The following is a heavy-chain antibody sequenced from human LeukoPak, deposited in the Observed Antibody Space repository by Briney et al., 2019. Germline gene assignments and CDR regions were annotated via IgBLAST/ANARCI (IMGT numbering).Heavy chain of an antibody. CDR3: AKNALAAGVAHYYDSSGSFDY. J-gene: IGHJ4*02. D-gene: IGHD3-22*01. CDR1: GFTFSSYS. CDR2: FSGSGSRT. V-gene: IGHV3-23*01. Sequence: GGSLRLSCAASGFTFSSYSMNWVRQAPGKGLEWVSTFSGSGSRTSYADSVKGRFTISRDNSKNTLYLQMKSLRAEDTAVYYCAKNALAAGVAHYYDSSGSFDYWGQGTLVTVSS.